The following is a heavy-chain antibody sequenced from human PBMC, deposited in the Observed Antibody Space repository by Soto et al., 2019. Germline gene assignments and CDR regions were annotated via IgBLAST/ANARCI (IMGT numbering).Heavy chain of an antibody. V-gene: IGHV5-51*01. D-gene: IGHD6-19*01. CDR2: IYPGDSDT. Sequence: GQSLQISCKGSGYSSTSYWIGWVRQLPGKGLEWMGIIYPGDSDTRYSPSFQGQVTISADKSISTAYLQWSSLKASDTAMYYCARHPNGYSSCWFKTSGDYRYVMDFWAQGSTVTVSS. CDR1: GYSSTSYW. J-gene: IGHJ6*02. CDR3: ARHPNGYSSCWFKTSGDYRYVMDF.